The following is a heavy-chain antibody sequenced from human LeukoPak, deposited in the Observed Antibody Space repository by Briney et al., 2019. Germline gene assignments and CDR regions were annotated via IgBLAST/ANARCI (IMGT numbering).Heavy chain of an antibody. CDR2: INWNGGST. CDR1: GFTFDDYG. D-gene: IGHD2-8*02. J-gene: IGHJ3*02. CDR3: ARGVVYAIPRSAFDI. V-gene: IGHV3-20*04. Sequence: PGGSLRLSCAASGFTFDDYGMSWVRQAPGKGLEWVSGINWNGGSTGYADSVKGRFTISRDNAKNSLYLQMNSLRAEDTALYYCARGVVYAIPRSAFDIWGQGTMVTVSS.